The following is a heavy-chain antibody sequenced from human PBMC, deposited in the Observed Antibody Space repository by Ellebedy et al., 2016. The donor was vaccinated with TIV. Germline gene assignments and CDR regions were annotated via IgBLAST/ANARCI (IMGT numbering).Heavy chain of an antibody. J-gene: IGHJ5*02. CDR3: AKAGGIHYTPFDP. D-gene: IGHD3-16*01. V-gene: IGHV3-30*18. Sequence: PGGSLRLSCAASGFTFSNYGMHRVRQAPGKGLEWVAVMSNDGSNKYYADSVKGRFTISRDNSKNTLYLQMNSLRVEDTAVYYCAKAGGIHYTPFDPWGQGTLVTVSS. CDR2: MSNDGSNK. CDR1: GFTFSNYG.